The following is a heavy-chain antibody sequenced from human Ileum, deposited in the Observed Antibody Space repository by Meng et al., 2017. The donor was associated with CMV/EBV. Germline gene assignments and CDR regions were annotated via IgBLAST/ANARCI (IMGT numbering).Heavy chain of an antibody. CDR3: ARYHLSTIFGSFDP. CDR1: GGSISIGDYY. CDR2: IYYSGST. D-gene: IGHD3-3*01. V-gene: IGHV4-30-4*08. Sequence: SGGSISIGDYYWSWIRQPPGKGLEWIGCIYYSGSTYYNPSLKSRVTISVDTSKNQFSLKLSSVTAADTAVYYCARYHLSTIFGSFDPWGQGTLVTVSS. J-gene: IGHJ5*02.